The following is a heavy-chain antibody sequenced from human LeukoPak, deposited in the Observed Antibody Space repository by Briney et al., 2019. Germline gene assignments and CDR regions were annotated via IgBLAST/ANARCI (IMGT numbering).Heavy chain of an antibody. V-gene: IGHV4-4*07. CDR1: GGSISSYY. CDR3: ARGMLHYYGSGGYYTDYYYYMDV. Sequence: SETLSLTCTVSGGSISSYYWSWIRQPAGKGLEWIGRIYTSGSTNYNPSLKSRVTMSVDTSKNQFSLKLSSVTAADTAVYYCARGMLHYYGSGGYYTDYYYYMDVWGKGTTVTISS. J-gene: IGHJ6*03. D-gene: IGHD3-10*01. CDR2: IYTSGST.